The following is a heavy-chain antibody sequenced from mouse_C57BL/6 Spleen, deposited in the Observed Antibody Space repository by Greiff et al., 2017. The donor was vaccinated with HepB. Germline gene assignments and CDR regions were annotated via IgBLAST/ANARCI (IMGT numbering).Heavy chain of an antibody. J-gene: IGHJ2*01. Sequence: XVQRVESGGGLVQPKGSLKLSCAASGFSFNTYAMNWVRQAPGKGLEWVARIRSKSNNYATYYADSVKDRFTISRDDSESMLYLQMNNLKTEDTAMYYCVRSTGKCPFDYWGQGTTLTVSS. V-gene: IGHV10-1*01. CDR3: VRSTGKCPFDY. CDR1: GFSFNTYA. D-gene: IGHD4-1*02. CDR2: IRSKSNNYAT.